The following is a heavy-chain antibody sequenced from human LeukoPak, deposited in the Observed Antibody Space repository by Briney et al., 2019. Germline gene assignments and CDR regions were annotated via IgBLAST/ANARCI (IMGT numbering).Heavy chain of an antibody. V-gene: IGHV4-4*07. CDR3: ARRSSGRPVDY. Sequence: SETLSLTCTVSGGSISSYYWSWIRQPAGKGLEWIGRIYTSGSTNYNPSLKSRVTISRDTSKDQFSLRLSSVTAADTAVYYCARRSSGRPVDYWGQGTLVTVSS. J-gene: IGHJ4*02. CDR2: IYTSGST. D-gene: IGHD3-3*01. CDR1: GGSISSYY.